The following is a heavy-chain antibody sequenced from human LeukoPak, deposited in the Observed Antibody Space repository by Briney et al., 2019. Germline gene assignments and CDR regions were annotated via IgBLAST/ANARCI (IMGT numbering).Heavy chain of an antibody. D-gene: IGHD3-22*01. Sequence: PGGSLRLSCTASGFTFGDYAMSWVRQAPGKGLEGVGFIRSKAYGGTTEYAASVKGRFTISRDDSKSIAYLQMNSLKTEDTAVYYCTRAANYYDSSGRGYYYYYYMDVWGKGTTVTVSS. CDR3: TRAANYYDSSGRGYYYYYYMDV. CDR2: IRSKAYGGTT. V-gene: IGHV3-49*04. J-gene: IGHJ6*03. CDR1: GFTFGDYA.